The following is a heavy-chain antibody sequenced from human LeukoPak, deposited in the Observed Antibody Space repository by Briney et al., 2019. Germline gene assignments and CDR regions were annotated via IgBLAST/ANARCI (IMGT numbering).Heavy chain of an antibody. CDR2: IIPIFDTA. Sequence: SVKVSCKASGGTFSSYAISWVRQAPGQGLEWMGGIIPIFDTANYAQKFQGRVTITADKSTSTAYMELSSLRSEDTAVYYCASPLKYCSSTSCPFDYWGQGTLVTVSS. CDR1: GGTFSSYA. J-gene: IGHJ4*02. D-gene: IGHD2-2*01. CDR3: ASPLKYCSSTSCPFDY. V-gene: IGHV1-69*06.